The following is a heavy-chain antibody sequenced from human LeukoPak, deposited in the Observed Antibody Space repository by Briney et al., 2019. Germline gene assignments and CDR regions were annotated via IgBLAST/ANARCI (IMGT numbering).Heavy chain of an antibody. CDR2: ISYTGGT. CDR1: GGSVNNGPYY. V-gene: IGHV4-31*03. J-gene: IGHJ4*02. CDR3: ARIIVGASFDY. Sequence: SETLSLTCTVSGGSVNNGPYYWSWIRQHPGKGLEWIGYISYTGGTYYNPSLESRVSMSVDTSKNQFSLKLTSVTAADTAMYYCARIIVGASFDYWGQGTLVTVSS. D-gene: IGHD1-26*01.